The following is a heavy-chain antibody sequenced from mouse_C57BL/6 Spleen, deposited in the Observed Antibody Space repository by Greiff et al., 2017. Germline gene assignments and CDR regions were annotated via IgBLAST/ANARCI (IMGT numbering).Heavy chain of an antibody. V-gene: IGHV1-74*01. Sequence: QVQLQQPGAELVKPGASVKVSCKASGYTFTSYWMHWVKQRPGQGLEWIGRIHPSDSDTNYNQKFKGKATLTVDKSSSTAYMQLSSLTSEDSAVFYCAIFEICDYGSGDFEGWGTGTTVTVAS. CDR2: IHPSDSDT. CDR3: AIFEICDYGSGDFEG. D-gene: IGHD1-1*01. J-gene: IGHJ1*03. CDR1: GYTFTSYW.